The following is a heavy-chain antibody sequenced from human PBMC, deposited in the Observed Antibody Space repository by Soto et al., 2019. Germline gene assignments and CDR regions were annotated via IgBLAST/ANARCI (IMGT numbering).Heavy chain of an antibody. J-gene: IGHJ5*02. CDR3: ARDLWYYYDSSALLRGWFDP. CDR1: GGTFSSYA. V-gene: IGHV1-69*13. Sequence: ASVKVSCKASGGTFSSYAISWVRQAPGQGLEWMGGIIPIFGTANYAQKFQGRVTITADESTSTAYMELSSLRSEDTAVYYCARDLWYYYDSSALLRGWFDPWGQGTLVTVSS. CDR2: IIPIFGTA. D-gene: IGHD3-22*01.